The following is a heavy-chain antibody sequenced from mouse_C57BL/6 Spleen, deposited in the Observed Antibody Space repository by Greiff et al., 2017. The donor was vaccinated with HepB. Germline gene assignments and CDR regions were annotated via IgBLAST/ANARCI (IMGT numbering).Heavy chain of an antibody. CDR1: GFTFSDYY. V-gene: IGHV5-16*01. D-gene: IGHD2-10*02. J-gene: IGHJ4*01. CDR2: INYDGSST. CDR3: ARDPRYAMDY. Sequence: VQLKESEGGLVQPGSSMKLSCTASGFTFSDYYMAWVRQVPEKGLEWVANINYDGSSTYYLDSLKSRFIISRDTAKNILYLQMSSLKSEDTATYYCARDPRYAMDYWGQGTSVTVSS.